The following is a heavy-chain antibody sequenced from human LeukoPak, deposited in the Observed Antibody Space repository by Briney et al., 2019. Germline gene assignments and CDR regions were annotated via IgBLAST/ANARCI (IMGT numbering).Heavy chain of an antibody. CDR2: IYYSGST. D-gene: IGHD3-22*01. CDR3: ARGAHYYDTSGYLMPLNY. Sequence: SETLSLTCTVSGGSISSYYWSWIRHPPGKGLEWIEYIYYSGSTNYNPSLKSQVTISVDTSKNQFSLKLSSVTAADTAVYYCARGAHYYDTSGYLMPLNYWGQGTLVTVSS. J-gene: IGHJ4*02. V-gene: IGHV4-59*01. CDR1: GGSISSYY.